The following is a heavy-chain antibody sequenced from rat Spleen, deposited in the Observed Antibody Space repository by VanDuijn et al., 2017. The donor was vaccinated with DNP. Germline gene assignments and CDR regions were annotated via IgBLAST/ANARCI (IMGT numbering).Heavy chain of an antibody. J-gene: IGHJ2*01. CDR3: VREELGVDY. D-gene: IGHD3-6*01. Sequence: EVKLVESGGGLVQPGRSLKLSCVASGFNFNDYWMGWVRQAPGKGLEWIGEINKDSSTIKYSPSLKEKCTVSRDNAQNTLYLQMSKLGSEDTAIYFCVREELGVDYWGQGVMVTVSS. CDR1: GFNFNDYW. V-gene: IGHV4-2*01. CDR2: INKDSSTI.